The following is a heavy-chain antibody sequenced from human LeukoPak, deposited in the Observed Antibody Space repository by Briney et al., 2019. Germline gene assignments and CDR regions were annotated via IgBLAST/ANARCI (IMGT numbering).Heavy chain of an antibody. Sequence: GGSLRLSCAASGFTFSSYSMNWVRQAPGKGLEWVSSISSSSSYTYYADSVKGRFTISRDNAKNSLYLQMNSLRAEDTAVYYCLLVGYCGSTSCYGWGQGTLVTVSS. V-gene: IGHV3-21*01. CDR3: LLVGYCGSTSCYG. J-gene: IGHJ4*02. D-gene: IGHD2-2*01. CDR2: ISSSSSYT. CDR1: GFTFSSYS.